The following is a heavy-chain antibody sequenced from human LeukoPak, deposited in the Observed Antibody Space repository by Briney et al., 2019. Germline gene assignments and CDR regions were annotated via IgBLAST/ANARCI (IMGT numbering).Heavy chain of an antibody. CDR2: ISGSGGST. Sequence: GGSLRLSCAASGFTFSNYAMTWVRQAPGKGLEWVSAISGSGGSTYYADSVKGRFTISRGNSKNTLYLQMNSLRAEDTAVYYCAVAGIAAAGPRGYWGQGTLVTVSS. D-gene: IGHD6-13*01. CDR3: AVAGIAAAGPRGY. V-gene: IGHV3-23*01. CDR1: GFTFSNYA. J-gene: IGHJ4*02.